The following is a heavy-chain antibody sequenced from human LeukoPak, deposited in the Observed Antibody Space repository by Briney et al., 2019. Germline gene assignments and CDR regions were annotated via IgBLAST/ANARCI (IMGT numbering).Heavy chain of an antibody. V-gene: IGHV4-34*01. J-gene: IGHJ4*02. D-gene: IGHD5-18*01. CDR1: GGSFSGYY. CDR2: INHSGST. Sequence: SETLSLTCAVYGGSFSGYYWSWIRQPPGKGLEWIGEINHSGSTNYNPSLKSRVTISVDTSKNQFSLKLSSVTAADTAVYYCARGGRYSFLPVDYWGQGTLVTVSS. CDR3: ARGGRYSFLPVDY.